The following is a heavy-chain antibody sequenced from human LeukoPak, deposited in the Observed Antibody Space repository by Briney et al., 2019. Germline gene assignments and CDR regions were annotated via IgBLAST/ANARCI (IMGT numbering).Heavy chain of an antibody. J-gene: IGHJ4*02. Sequence: SETLSLTYTVSGASTTRYFWSWVWQPPGKGLEWLGNTYYRRGPNYNAPLKGRVTIPADTSKRQVSLKLSSVPAADTAVYYCASLPGTSWEVFDFWGPGTRVTVSS. CDR1: GASTTRYF. CDR2: TYYRRGP. V-gene: IGHV4-59*01. CDR3: ASLPGTSWEVFDF. D-gene: IGHD1-1*01.